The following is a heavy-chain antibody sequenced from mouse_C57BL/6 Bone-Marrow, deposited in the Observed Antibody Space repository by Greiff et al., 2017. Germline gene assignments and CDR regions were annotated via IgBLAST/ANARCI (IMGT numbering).Heavy chain of an antibody. D-gene: IGHD1-1*01. J-gene: IGHJ4*01. CDR1: GYTFTSYW. CDR2: IHPSDSDT. V-gene: IGHV1-74*01. CDR3: TPLYGSLYAMDY. Sequence: QVQLQQSGAELVKPGASVKVSCTASGYTFTSYWMHWVQQTPGQGLEWIGRIHPSDSDTNYNQKFKGKATLTVDKSSSTAYMQLSSLTSEDSAVYYCTPLYGSLYAMDYWGQGTSVTVSS.